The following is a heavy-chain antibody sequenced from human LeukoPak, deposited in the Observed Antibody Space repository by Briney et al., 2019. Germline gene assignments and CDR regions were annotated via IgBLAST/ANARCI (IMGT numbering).Heavy chain of an antibody. CDR2: IHPSWML. CDR1: GASFNSDDQY. CDR3: SRGLGIRKIGY. D-gene: IGHD3-9*01. V-gene: IGHV4-31*03. Sequence: PSETLSLTCTVSGASFNSDDQYWHWIRQSPGKGLEWIGSIHPSWMLYNNPSLASRVTMSRDTPKIQFSLNLNSVTAADTGAYFCSRGLGIRKIGYWGQGTSVTVSS. J-gene: IGHJ4*02.